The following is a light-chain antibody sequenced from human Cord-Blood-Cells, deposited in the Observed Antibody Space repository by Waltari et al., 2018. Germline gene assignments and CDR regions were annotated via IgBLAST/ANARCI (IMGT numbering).Light chain of an antibody. CDR2: DAS. J-gene: IGKJ3*01. Sequence: DIQMTQSPSTLSASVGDRVNITCRASQSISSWLAWYQQKPGNAPKLLINDASSLESGVPSRFSGSGSGTEFTLTISSLQPDDFATYYCQQYNSYSFTFGPGTKVDIK. CDR3: QQYNSYSFT. V-gene: IGKV1-5*01. CDR1: QSISSW.